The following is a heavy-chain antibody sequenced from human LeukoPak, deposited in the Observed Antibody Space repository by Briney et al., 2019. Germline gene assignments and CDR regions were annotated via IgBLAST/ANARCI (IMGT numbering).Heavy chain of an antibody. V-gene: IGHV3-33*06. CDR2: IWYDGSNK. CDR1: GFTFSSYG. Sequence: PGESLKISCAASGFTFSSYGMHWVRQAPGKGLEWVAVIWYDGSNKYYADSVKGRFTISRDNSKNTLYLQVNSLRAEDTAVYYCAKDLSSSWYGLDYWGQGTLVTVSS. J-gene: IGHJ4*02. D-gene: IGHD6-13*01. CDR3: AKDLSSSWYGLDY.